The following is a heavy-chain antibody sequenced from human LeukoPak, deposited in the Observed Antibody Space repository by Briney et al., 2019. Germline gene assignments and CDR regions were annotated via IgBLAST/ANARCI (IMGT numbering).Heavy chain of an antibody. V-gene: IGHV3-30*02. J-gene: IGHJ4*02. Sequence: PGGSLRLSCAASGFTFSSYGMHWVRQAPGKGLEWVAFIRYDGSHKYYADSVKGRFTISRDNSKNTLFLQMNSLRAEDTAVYYCAKDRGSYSYYGSGSPSCFDYWGQGTLVTVSS. CDR1: GFTFSSYG. CDR3: AKDRGSYSYYGSGSPSCFDY. D-gene: IGHD3-10*01. CDR2: IRYDGSHK.